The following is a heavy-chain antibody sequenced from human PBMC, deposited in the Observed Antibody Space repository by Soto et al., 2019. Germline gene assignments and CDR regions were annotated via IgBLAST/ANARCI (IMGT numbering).Heavy chain of an antibody. Sequence: EVQLLESGGGLLQPGGSLRLSCAASGFTFSSYAMSWVRQAPGTGLEWVSAISGSGGSTYYADSMKGRFTISRDNSKNTPYLQMNSLRAKDTAVYYCAKAEATVAEWYFDLWGRGTLVTVSS. CDR2: ISGSGGST. V-gene: IGHV3-23*01. CDR1: GFTFSSYA. D-gene: IGHD4-17*01. CDR3: AKAEATVAEWYFDL. J-gene: IGHJ2*01.